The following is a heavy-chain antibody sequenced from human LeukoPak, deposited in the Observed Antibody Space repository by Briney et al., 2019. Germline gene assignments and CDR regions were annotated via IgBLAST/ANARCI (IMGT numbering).Heavy chain of an antibody. J-gene: IGHJ4*02. CDR2: IYSGGST. Sequence: PGGSLRLSCAASGFTVSSNYMSWVRQAPGKGLEWVSVIYSGGSTYYADSVKGRFTISRDNSKNTLYLQMNSLRAEDTAVYYCARASGRKYSSSLGVFDYWGQGTLVTVSS. V-gene: IGHV3-66*02. D-gene: IGHD6-6*01. CDR1: GFTVSSNY. CDR3: ARASGRKYSSSLGVFDY.